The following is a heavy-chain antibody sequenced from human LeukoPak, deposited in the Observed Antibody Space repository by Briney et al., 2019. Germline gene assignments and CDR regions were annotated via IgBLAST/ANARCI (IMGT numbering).Heavy chain of an antibody. CDR3: ATEGTIAVAGSFDY. D-gene: IGHD6-19*01. V-gene: IGHV1-24*01. CDR2: FGPEDGET. J-gene: IGHJ4*02. Sequence: ASVKVSCTVSGYTLTGLSMHWVRQAPGKGLEWMGGFGPEDGETIYAQKFQGRVTMTEDTSTDTAYMELSSLRSEDTAVYYCATEGTIAVAGSFDYWGQGTLVTVSS. CDR1: GYTLTGLS.